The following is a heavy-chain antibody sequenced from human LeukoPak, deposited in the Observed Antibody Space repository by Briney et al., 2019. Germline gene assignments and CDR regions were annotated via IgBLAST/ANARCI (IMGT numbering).Heavy chain of an antibody. CDR2: IIPIFGTA. V-gene: IGHV1-69*13. D-gene: IGHD5-18*01. CDR3: ARDAGYSYNYYYYMDV. CDR1: GGTFSSYA. J-gene: IGHJ6*03. Sequence: SVKVSCKASGGTFSSYAIIWVRQAPGQGLEWMGGIIPIFGTANYAQKFQGRVTITADESTSTAYMELSSLRSEDTAVYYCARDAGYSYNYYYYMDVWGKGTTVTVSS.